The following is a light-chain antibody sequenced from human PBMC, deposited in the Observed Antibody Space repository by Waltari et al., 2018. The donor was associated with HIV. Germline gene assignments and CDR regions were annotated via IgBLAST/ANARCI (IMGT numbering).Light chain of an antibody. CDR2: KTS. CDR3: QQYHSYSLT. Sequence: DIQMTQSPSTLSASVGDSVTITCRSSQSISTWLAWYQQQPGRAPKLLIYKTSSLHSGVPSRFSGSGSGTEFSLTISSLQPDDFTTYYCQQYHSYSLTFGQGTRLEMK. CDR1: QSISTW. V-gene: IGKV1-5*03. J-gene: IGKJ5*01.